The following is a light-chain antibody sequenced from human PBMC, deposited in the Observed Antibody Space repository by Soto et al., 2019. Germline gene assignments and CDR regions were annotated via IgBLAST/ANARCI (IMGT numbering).Light chain of an antibody. Sequence: EMVLTQSPAXXXXXPWXXXAVSCMASQSVSSYLAWYQQKPGQAPRLLIYDASSRATGIPDRFSGSGSGTDFTLTISRLEPEDFAVYYCQQYGNSPITFGQGTRLEIK. CDR2: DAS. CDR3: QQYGNSPIT. V-gene: IGKV3-20*01. CDR1: QSVSSY. J-gene: IGKJ5*01.